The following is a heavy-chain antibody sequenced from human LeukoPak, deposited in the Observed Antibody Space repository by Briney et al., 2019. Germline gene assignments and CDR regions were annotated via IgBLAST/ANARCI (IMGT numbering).Heavy chain of an antibody. V-gene: IGHV1-69*01. CDR1: GGTFSSYA. CDR3: ARQILLRFFDWSPNPSGYMDV. D-gene: IGHD3-9*01. J-gene: IGHJ6*03. CDR2: IIPIFGTA. Sequence: SVKVSCKSCGGTFSSYAISWVRQAPGQGLEGMGGIIPIFGTANYAQKFQGRITITADESTSTAYMELSSLRSEDTAVYYCARQILLRFFDWSPNPSGYMDVWGKGTTVTVSS.